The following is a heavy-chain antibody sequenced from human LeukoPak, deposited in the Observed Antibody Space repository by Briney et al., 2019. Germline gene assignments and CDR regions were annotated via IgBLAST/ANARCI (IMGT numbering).Heavy chain of an antibody. V-gene: IGHV4-39*01. CDR1: GGSISSSSYY. CDR3: ARPYYGSGGYYTYFDY. CDR2: IYYSGST. Sequence: SETLSLTCTVSGGSISSSSYYWGWIRQPPGKGLEWIGSIYYSGSTCYNPSLKSRVTISVDTSKNQFSLKLSSVTAADTAVYYCARPYYGSGGYYTYFDYWGQGTLVTVSS. D-gene: IGHD3-10*01. J-gene: IGHJ4*02.